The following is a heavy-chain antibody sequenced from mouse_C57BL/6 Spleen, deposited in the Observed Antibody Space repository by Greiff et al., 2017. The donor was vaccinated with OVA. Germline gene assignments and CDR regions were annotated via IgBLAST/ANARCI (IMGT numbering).Heavy chain of an antibody. CDR1: GFTFSDYG. CDR3: ARREDYGAMDY. CDR2: ISSGSSTI. V-gene: IGHV5-17*01. Sequence: DVHLVESGGGLVKPGGSLKLSCAASGFTFSDYGMHWVRQAPEKGLEWVAYISSGSSTIYYADTVKGRFTISRDNAKNTLFLQMTSLRSEDTAMYYCARREDYGAMDYWGQGTSVTVSS. J-gene: IGHJ4*01.